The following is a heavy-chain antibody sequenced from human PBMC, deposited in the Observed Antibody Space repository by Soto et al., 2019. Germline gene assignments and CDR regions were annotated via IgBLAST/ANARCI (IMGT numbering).Heavy chain of an antibody. CDR1: GFTFSDYY. Sequence: GGSLRLSCAASGFTFSDYYMSWIRQAPGKGLEWVSYISSSGSTIYYADSVKGRFTISRDNAKNSLYLQMNSLRAEDTAVYYCARDLVDSCGYNWFDPWGQGTLVTVSS. V-gene: IGHV3-11*01. CDR2: ISSSGSTI. D-gene: IGHD3-22*01. J-gene: IGHJ5*02. CDR3: ARDLVDSCGYNWFDP.